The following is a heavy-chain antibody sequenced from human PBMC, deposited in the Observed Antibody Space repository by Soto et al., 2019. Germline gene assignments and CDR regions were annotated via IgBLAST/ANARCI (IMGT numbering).Heavy chain of an antibody. D-gene: IGHD3-16*01. J-gene: IGHJ5*01. V-gene: IGHV4-61*01. CDR3: ARWKYSYADLPGDWFDS. CDR2: IYRSGST. CDR1: GASLTSGSYY. Sequence: QVQLQESGPGLVRPSETLSLTCTVSGASLTSGSYYWSWVRQAPGKGLEWIAYIYRSGSTNYNPSLKSRATIPVDTSKNQFSLRLTSVTPADTAMYYCARWKYSYADLPGDWFDSWGQGTLVTVSS.